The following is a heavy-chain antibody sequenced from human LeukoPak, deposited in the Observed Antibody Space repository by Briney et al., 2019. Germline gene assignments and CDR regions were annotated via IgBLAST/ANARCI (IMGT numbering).Heavy chain of an antibody. Sequence: GGSLRLSCAASGFTFSSYSMNWVRQAPGKGLEWVSSISSSSSYIYYADSVKGRFTISRDNAKNSLYLQMNSLRAEDTAVYYCARHEVRGARSFDSWGQGTLVTVSS. CDR2: ISSSSSYI. J-gene: IGHJ4*02. V-gene: IGHV3-21*01. CDR1: GFTFSSYS. D-gene: IGHD3-10*01. CDR3: ARHEVRGARSFDS.